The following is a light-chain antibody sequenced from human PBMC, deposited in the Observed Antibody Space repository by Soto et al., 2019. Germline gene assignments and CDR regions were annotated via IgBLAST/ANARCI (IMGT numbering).Light chain of an antibody. CDR1: QSVSSY. J-gene: IGKJ1*01. V-gene: IGKV3-11*01. CDR3: QQFGASLTWT. CDR2: DAS. Sequence: EIVLTQSPATLSLSPGERATLSCRASQSVSSYLAWYQQKPGQAPRLLIYDASTRATGIPARFSGSGYRTDFTLTISRLEPEDFAVYYCQQFGASLTWTSGQGTTGDI.